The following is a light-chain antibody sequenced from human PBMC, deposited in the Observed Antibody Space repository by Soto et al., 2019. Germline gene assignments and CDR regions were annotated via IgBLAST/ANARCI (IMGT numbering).Light chain of an antibody. CDR2: PSS. J-gene: IGKJ2*01. CDR1: PPLDTPY. Sequence: EIELTQSPGTLSVSPGETVTLACRVSPPLDTPYMAWFQAKAGLPPRMLIHPSSLRLPGVADRFSGSGAGSDFSLTISGVEADDSAVYYCQQYSRTPFTFGQGTNLEIK. CDR3: QQYSRTPFT. V-gene: IGKV3-20*01.